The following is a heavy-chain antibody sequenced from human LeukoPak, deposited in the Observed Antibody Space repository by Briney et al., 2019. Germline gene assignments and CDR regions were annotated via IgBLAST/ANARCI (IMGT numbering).Heavy chain of an antibody. CDR3: AKDANWGFAD. CDR1: GFSFSKYG. V-gene: IGHV3-30*02. J-gene: IGHJ4*02. D-gene: IGHD7-27*01. Sequence: GGSLRLSCAASGFSFSKYGMHWVRQAPGKGLEWVAFIRNDGSDKYYADSVRGRSTIPRDKSKNTVYLQMNSLRAEDTAVYYCAKDANWGFADWGQGTLVIVSS. CDR2: IRNDGSDK.